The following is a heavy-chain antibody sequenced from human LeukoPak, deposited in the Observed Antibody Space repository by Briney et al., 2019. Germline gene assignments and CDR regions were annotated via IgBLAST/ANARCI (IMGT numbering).Heavy chain of an antibody. D-gene: IGHD3-9*01. CDR1: GGSFSGYY. V-gene: IGHV4-34*01. Sequence: SETLSLTCAVYGGSFSGYYWSWIRQPPGKGLEWIGEINHSGSTNYNPSLKGRVTISVDTSKNQFSLKLSSVTAADTAVYYCARQSGGLGRYPHYWGQGTLVTVSS. J-gene: IGHJ4*02. CDR2: INHSGST. CDR3: ARQSGGLGRYPHY.